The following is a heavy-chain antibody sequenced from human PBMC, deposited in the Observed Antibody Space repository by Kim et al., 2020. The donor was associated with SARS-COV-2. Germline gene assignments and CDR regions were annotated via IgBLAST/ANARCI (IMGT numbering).Heavy chain of an antibody. D-gene: IGHD2-2*02. CDR2: IYNRGST. J-gene: IGHJ5*02. Sequence: SETLSLTCTVSGGSISSYYWSWIRQPPGKGLEWIGNIYNRGSTTYNPSPKSRATISVDTSKTQFSLKRSPVTAAATAGFYVARRSLGYCSSTVCYRGFDP. CDR3: ARRSLGYCSSTVCYRGFDP. CDR1: GGSISSYY. V-gene: IGHV4-59*08.